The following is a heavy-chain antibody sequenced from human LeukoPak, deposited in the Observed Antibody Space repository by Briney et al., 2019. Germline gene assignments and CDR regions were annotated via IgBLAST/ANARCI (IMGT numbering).Heavy chain of an antibody. CDR1: GGSFSGYY. D-gene: IGHD2-2*01. V-gene: IGHV4-34*01. Sequence: SETLSLTCAVYGGSFSGYYWSWIRQPPGKGLEWIGEINHSGSTNYNPSLKSRVAISVDTSKNQFSLKLSFVTAADTAVYYCAREAGVVVPAAIGGPLDYWGQGTLVTVSS. CDR3: AREAGVVVPAAIGGPLDY. CDR2: INHSGST. J-gene: IGHJ4*02.